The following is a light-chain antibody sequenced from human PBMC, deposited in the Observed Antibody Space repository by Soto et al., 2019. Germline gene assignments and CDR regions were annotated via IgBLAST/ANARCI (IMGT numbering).Light chain of an antibody. CDR2: DVT. Sequence: QSALTQPASVSGSPGQSITISCTATSSDVGGYIYVSWYQHHPGKAPKLMIFDVTNRPSGVSNRFSGSKSGNTASLTISGLQAEDEADYYCSSYTSGSTLVMFGGGTKVTVL. J-gene: IGLJ3*02. CDR1: SSDVGGYIY. V-gene: IGLV2-14*03. CDR3: SSYTSGSTLVM.